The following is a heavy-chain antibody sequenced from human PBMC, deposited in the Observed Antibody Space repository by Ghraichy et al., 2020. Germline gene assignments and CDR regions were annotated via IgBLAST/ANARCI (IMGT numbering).Heavy chain of an antibody. Sequence: GGSLRLSCAASGFTFSSYAMSWVRQAPGKGLEWVSAISGSGGSTYYADSVKGRFTISRDNSKNTLYLQMNSLRAEDTAVYYCAKVVGGSGSYYTPYFDYWGQGTLVTVSS. CDR3: AKVVGGSGSYYTPYFDY. D-gene: IGHD3-10*01. CDR1: GFTFSSYA. V-gene: IGHV3-23*01. J-gene: IGHJ4*02. CDR2: ISGSGGST.